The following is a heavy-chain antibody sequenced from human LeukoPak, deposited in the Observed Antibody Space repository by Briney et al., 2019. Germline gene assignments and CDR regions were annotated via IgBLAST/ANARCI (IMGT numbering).Heavy chain of an antibody. CDR2: INQDGSER. V-gene: IGHV3-7*03. D-gene: IGHD2-21*01. CDR1: GFTLRSYW. Sequence: PGGSLTLSCAASGFTLRSYWMSWVRQAPGKGLEWVANINQDGSERYYVDSVKGRFTISRDNAKNSLYLHMSSLRAEDTAVYYCARDVHNLVGGMSHWGQGTLVTVSP. CDR3: ARDVHNLVGGMSH. J-gene: IGHJ4*02.